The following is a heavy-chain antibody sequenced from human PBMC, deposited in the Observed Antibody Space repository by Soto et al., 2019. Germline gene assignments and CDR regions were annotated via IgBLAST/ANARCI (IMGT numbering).Heavy chain of an antibody. J-gene: IGHJ4*02. CDR1: GGTFSSHG. CDR2: IIPMFGTP. D-gene: IGHD3-22*01. CDR3: ARQYHHDSSGYFLYY. V-gene: IGHV1-69*01. Sequence: QVQLVQSGAEVRKPGSSVKVSCKASGGTFSSHGISWVRQAPGQGLEWMGGIIPMFGTPKHAQKFQGRVTITADESRSTVYMELSSLRAEDTALYYGARQYHHDSSGYFLYYWGQGAPVTVSS.